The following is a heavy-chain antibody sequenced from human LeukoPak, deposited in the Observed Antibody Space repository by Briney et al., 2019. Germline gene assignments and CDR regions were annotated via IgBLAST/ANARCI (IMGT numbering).Heavy chain of an antibody. V-gene: IGHV4-34*01. CDR2: INHSGST. Sequence: PSEALSLTCAVYGGSFSGYYWSWIRQPPGKGLEWIGEINHSGSTNYNPSLKSRVTISVDTSKNQFSLKLSSVTAADTAVYYCAIGLHYYDSSGYSLDWFDPWGQGTLVTVSS. J-gene: IGHJ5*02. CDR1: GGSFSGYY. CDR3: AIGLHYYDSSGYSLDWFDP. D-gene: IGHD3-22*01.